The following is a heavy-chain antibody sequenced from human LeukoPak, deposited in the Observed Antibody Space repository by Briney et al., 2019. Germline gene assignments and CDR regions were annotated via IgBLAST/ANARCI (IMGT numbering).Heavy chain of an antibody. J-gene: IGHJ6*02. Sequence: TSETLSLTCAVYGGSFSGYYWSWIRQPPGKGLEWIGEINHSGSTNYNPSLKSRVTISVDTSKNQFSLKLSSVTAADTAVYYCAREFSRYGDYLIYYYGMDVWGQGTTVTVSS. CDR3: AREFSRYGDYLIYYYGMDV. V-gene: IGHV4-34*01. CDR2: INHSGST. CDR1: GGSFSGYY. D-gene: IGHD4-17*01.